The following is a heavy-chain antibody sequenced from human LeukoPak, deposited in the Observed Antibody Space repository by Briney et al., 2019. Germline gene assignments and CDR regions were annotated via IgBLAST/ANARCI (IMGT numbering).Heavy chain of an antibody. J-gene: IGHJ6*03. D-gene: IGHD3-3*01. CDR2: IYYTGST. V-gene: IGHV4-39*07. CDR3: ARDVEVFGNYYYYYMDV. Sequence: SETLSLTCTVSGGSISSDSYYWGWIRQPPGKGLEWMGNIYYTGSTYYSPSLQSRVTISVDTSKNQFSLNLSSVTAADTAVYYCARDVEVFGNYYYYYMDVWGTGTTVTVSS. CDR1: GGSISSDSYY.